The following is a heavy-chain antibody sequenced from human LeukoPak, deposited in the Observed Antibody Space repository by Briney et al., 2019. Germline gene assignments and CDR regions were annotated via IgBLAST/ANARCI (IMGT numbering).Heavy chain of an antibody. CDR2: IYSRVT. CDR1: GGSISNYY. V-gene: IGHV4-4*07. Sequence: NPSETLSLTCTVSGGSISNYYLSWIRQPAGKGLEWIGRIYSRVTTYNPSLKSRVTMSADTSRNHVSLTLNSVTAADTAVYYCARDSGTTGEVKFDPWGQGTLVTVSS. CDR3: ARDSGTTGEVKFDP. D-gene: IGHD3-10*01. J-gene: IGHJ5*02.